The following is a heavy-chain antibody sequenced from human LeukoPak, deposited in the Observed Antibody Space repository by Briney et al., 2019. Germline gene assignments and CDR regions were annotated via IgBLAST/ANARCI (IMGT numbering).Heavy chain of an antibody. CDR1: GGSISSYY. D-gene: IGHD5-24*01. V-gene: IGHV4-59*01. J-gene: IGHJ5*02. Sequence: SETLSLTCTVSGGSISSYYWSWIRQPPGKGLEWIGYIYYSGSTNYNPPLKSRVTISVDTSKNQFSLKLSSVTAADTAVYYCARVREMATIPWFDPWGQGTLVTVSS. CDR2: IYYSGST. CDR3: ARVREMATIPWFDP.